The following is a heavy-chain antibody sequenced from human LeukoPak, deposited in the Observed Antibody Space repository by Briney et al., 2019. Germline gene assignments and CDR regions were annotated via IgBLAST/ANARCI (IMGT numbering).Heavy chain of an antibody. Sequence: GESLKISCKGSGDIFTYDWIAWVRQMPGKGLEWMGIIFPADSDTRYSPSFQGQVTISADKSISTAYLQWSSLKASDTAMYYCAGRADGDFWGQGTLVTVSS. CDR3: AGRADGDF. CDR1: GDIFTYDW. V-gene: IGHV5-51*01. CDR2: IFPADSDT. J-gene: IGHJ4*02.